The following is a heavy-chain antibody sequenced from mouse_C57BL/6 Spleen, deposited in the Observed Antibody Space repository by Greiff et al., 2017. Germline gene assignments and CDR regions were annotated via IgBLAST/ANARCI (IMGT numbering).Heavy chain of an antibody. Sequence: QVQLKQSGAELVKPGASVKLSCKASGYTFTEYTIHWVKQRSGQGLEWIGWFYPGSGSIKYNEKFKDKATLTADKSSSTVYMELSRLTSEDSAVYFCARHEERDSKYFAWLAYWGQGTLVTVAA. CDR1: GYTFTEYT. D-gene: IGHD2-5*01. CDR3: ARHEERDSKYFAWLAY. V-gene: IGHV1-62-2*01. J-gene: IGHJ3*01. CDR2: FYPGSGSI.